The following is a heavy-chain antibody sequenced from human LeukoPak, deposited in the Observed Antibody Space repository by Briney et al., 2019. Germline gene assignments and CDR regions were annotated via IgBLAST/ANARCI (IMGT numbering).Heavy chain of an antibody. CDR3: ARRRGSGTWYFDL. CDR1: EYSFTSYW. Sequence: GESLKISCKGSEYSFTSYWIGWVRQMPGKGLEYMGIIYPGDSDTRYSPSFQGQVTISADKSISTAYLQWSSLKASDTAMYYCARRRGSGTWYFDLWGRGTLVTVSP. D-gene: IGHD3-10*01. J-gene: IGHJ2*01. V-gene: IGHV5-51*01. CDR2: IYPGDSDT.